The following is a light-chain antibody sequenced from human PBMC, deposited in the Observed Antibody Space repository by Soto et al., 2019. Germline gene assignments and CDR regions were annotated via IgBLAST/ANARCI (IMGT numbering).Light chain of an antibody. V-gene: IGLV2-14*01. CDR3: SSYTTSSNYV. Sequence: QSVLTQPAAVSGPPGQSITISCTGTSSDVGRYNYVSWYQQHSGKAPKLVIYEVRNRPSGISNRFSASKSGNTASLTISGLQAEDEADYYCSSYTTSSNYVFGSGTKVTVL. CDR1: SSDVGRYNY. J-gene: IGLJ1*01. CDR2: EVR.